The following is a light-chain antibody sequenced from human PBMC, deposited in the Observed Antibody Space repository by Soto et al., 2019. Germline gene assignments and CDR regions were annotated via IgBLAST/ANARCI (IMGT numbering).Light chain of an antibody. V-gene: IGKV3-11*01. J-gene: IGKJ1*01. CDR1: QSVSDY. CDR3: LQDYNYPRT. Sequence: VLTQSPATLSLSPWERATLSCRAIQSVSDYAALFQQKPGQSPRLLIFRASNKATGIPDRFSGSGSGTDFTLTISCLQPEDFATYYCLQDYNYPRTFGQGTKVDI. CDR2: RAS.